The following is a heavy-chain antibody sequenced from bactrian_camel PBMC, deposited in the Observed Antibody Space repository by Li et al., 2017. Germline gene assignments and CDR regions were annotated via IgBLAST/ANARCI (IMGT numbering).Heavy chain of an antibody. CDR1: EFTFSKYA. CDR3: ARRSGWSVASAFDY. D-gene: IGHD2*01. J-gene: IGHJ6*01. V-gene: IGHV3S31*01. Sequence: VQLVESGGGLVQPGGSLRLSCTASEFTFSKYAMTWVRQAPGKGLEWVSGISSTGGSTHYADSVKGRFTVSRDDVKNTLYLQLSSLKTDVTAMYYCARRSGWSVASAFDYWGQGTQVTVS. CDR2: ISSTGGST.